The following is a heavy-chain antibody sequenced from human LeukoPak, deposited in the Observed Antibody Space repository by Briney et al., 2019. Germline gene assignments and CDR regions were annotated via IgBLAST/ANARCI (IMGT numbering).Heavy chain of an antibody. V-gene: IGHV4-38-2*01. Sequence: SETLSLTCAVSGYSISSGYYWGWIRQPPGKGLEWIGSIYHSGNTYYNPSLKSRVTISVDTSKNQFSLKLSSVTAADTAVYYCARLRTVTTFYFDYWGQGTLVTVSS. CDR3: ARLRTVTTFYFDY. J-gene: IGHJ4*02. CDR1: GYSISSGYY. CDR2: IYHSGNT. D-gene: IGHD4-11*01.